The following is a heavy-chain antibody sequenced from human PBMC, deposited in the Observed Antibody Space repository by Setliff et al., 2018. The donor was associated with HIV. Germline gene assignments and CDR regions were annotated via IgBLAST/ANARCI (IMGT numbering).Heavy chain of an antibody. J-gene: IGHJ3*02. CDR2: INPSGGST. CDR3: ARDPRLDTVTDGGAFDI. Sequence: ASVKVSCQASGYTFTSYYMHWVRQAPGRGLEWMGIINPSGGSTSYAQKFQGRVTMTRDTSTSTVYMELSSLRSEDTAVYYCARDPRLDTVTDGGAFDIWGQGTMVTVSS. CDR1: GYTFTSYY. D-gene: IGHD4-4*01. V-gene: IGHV1-46*01.